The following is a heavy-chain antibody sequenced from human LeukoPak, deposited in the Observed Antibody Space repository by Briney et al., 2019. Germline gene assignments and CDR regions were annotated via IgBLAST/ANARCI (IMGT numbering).Heavy chain of an antibody. Sequence: PGGSLRLSCAASGFTFNSYWMNWVRQAPGKGLVWVSRIASDESSATYADSVKGRFSISRDNAKNTLYLQMNSLRVEDTAVYYCARGRPHGNDYWGQGTLVTVSS. V-gene: IGHV3-74*01. CDR2: IASDESSA. CDR1: GFTFNSYW. D-gene: IGHD4-23*01. CDR3: ARGRPHGNDY. J-gene: IGHJ4*02.